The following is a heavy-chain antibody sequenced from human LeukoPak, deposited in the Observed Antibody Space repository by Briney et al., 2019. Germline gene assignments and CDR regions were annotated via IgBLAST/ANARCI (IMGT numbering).Heavy chain of an antibody. CDR2: NYYSGST. J-gene: IGHJ2*01. CDR1: GRSISSYY. CDR3: ARHRGWLVIWYFDL. Sequence: SETLSLTCTVSGRSISSYYWSWIRQPPGNGLEWIGYNYYSGSTNYNPPLKSRAAIPVDTSKNQFSLKLSSVTAADTAVYYCARHRGWLVIWYFDLWGRGTLVTVSS. V-gene: IGHV4-59*08. D-gene: IGHD6-19*01.